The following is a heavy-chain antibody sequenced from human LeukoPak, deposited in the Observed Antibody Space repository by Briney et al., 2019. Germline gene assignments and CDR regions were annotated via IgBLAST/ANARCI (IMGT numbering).Heavy chain of an antibody. CDR3: ASARDSGSYPSPFAY. CDR2: INPNSGGT. CDR1: GYTFTAYY. Sequence: ASVNVSCKASGYTFTAYYMHWVRQAPGQGREGMGFINPNSGGTNYPHKFQDRVTMNRDTSIRTAYMALTRLRSDDTAVYSCASARDSGSYPSPFAYWCQGTLVTVSS. V-gene: IGHV1-2*02. D-gene: IGHD1-26*01. J-gene: IGHJ4*02.